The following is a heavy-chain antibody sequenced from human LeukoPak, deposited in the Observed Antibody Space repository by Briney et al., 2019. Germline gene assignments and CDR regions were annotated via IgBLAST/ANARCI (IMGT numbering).Heavy chain of an antibody. V-gene: IGHV3-15*07. D-gene: IGHD3-3*01. Sequence: GGALRLSCAASGFTFSNAWMNWVRQAPGKGREWVGRIKSKTDGGTTDYAAPVKGRFTISRDDSKNTLYLQMNSLKTEDTAVYYCTTFEYYDFWSGYWSVDDYWGQGTLVTVSP. CDR2: IKSKTDGGTT. CDR3: TTFEYYDFWSGYWSVDDY. CDR1: GFTFSNAW. J-gene: IGHJ4*02.